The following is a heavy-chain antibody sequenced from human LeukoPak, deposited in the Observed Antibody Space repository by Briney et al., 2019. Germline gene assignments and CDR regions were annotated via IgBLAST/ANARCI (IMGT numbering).Heavy chain of an antibody. CDR3: ARDRKQWLALDY. CDR1: GFTFSDYY. CDR2: ISSSGSTI. Sequence: GSLRLSCAASGFTFSDYYMSWIRQAPGKGLEWVSYISSSGSTIYYADSVKGRFTISRDNAKNSLYLQMNNLRAEDTAVYYCARDRKQWLALDYWDQGTLVTVSS. V-gene: IGHV3-11*01. D-gene: IGHD6-19*01. J-gene: IGHJ4*02.